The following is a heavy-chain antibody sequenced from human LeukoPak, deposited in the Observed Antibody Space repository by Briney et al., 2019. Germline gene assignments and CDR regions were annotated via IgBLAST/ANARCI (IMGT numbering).Heavy chain of an antibody. CDR2: INCNGGRK. J-gene: IGHJ5*02. CDR1: GFTFDDYG. D-gene: IGHD6-19*01. CDR3: ARGYSTGWYLSS. V-gene: IGHV3-20*04. Sequence: GGSLRLSCAASGFTFDDYGMAWVRQAPGKGLEWVSGINCNGGRKNYADSVKGRFTISRDNATKSLYLQMNSLRAEDTALYYCARGYSTGWYLSSWGQGTLVTVSS.